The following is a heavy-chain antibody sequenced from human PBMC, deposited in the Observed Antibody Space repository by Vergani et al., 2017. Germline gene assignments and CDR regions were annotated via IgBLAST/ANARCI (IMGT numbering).Heavy chain of an antibody. J-gene: IGHJ5*02. CDR1: GGTFSSYG. D-gene: IGHD3-3*01. CDR3: ARDLYDFLAGNGFDP. Sequence: QVQLVQSGAEVKKPGSSVKVSCKASGGTFSSYGISWVRQAPGQGLEWMGWISAYNGNTNYAQKLQGRVTMTTDTSTRTAYMELRSLRSDDTAVYYCARDLYDFLAGNGFDPWGQGTLVTVSS. CDR2: ISAYNGNT. V-gene: IGHV1-18*01.